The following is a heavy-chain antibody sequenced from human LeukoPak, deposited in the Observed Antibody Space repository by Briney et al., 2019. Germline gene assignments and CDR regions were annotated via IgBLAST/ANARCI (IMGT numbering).Heavy chain of an antibody. CDR1: GFTFSSYA. Sequence: GGSLRLSCEASGFTFSSYALSWVRQAPGKGLEWVAAIGGDSSTYYTGSVRGRFTISRDNSKNTVYLQMSSLRVEDTAVYYCAKKGSYSSGWYGGHYFDSRGQGTLVTVSS. V-gene: IGHV3-23*01. CDR2: IGGDSST. J-gene: IGHJ4*01. D-gene: IGHD6-19*01. CDR3: AKKGSYSSGWYGGHYFDS.